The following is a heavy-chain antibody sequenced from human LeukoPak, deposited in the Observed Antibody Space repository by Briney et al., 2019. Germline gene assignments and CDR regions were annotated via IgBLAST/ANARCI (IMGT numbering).Heavy chain of an antibody. Sequence: ASVKVSCKASRYSLTHYYMHWGRQGPGQGVEWVGWINPNSGDTNYAQKFQGRVTMTRDTSISTAYMELSRLTSDDTAVYYCARDWRGSYFPDFWGQGTLVTVSS. J-gene: IGHJ4*02. D-gene: IGHD1-26*01. CDR1: RYSLTHYY. CDR2: INPNSGDT. CDR3: ARDWRGSYFPDF. V-gene: IGHV1-2*02.